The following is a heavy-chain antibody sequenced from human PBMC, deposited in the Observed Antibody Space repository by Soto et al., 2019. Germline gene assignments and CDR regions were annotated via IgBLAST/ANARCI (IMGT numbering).Heavy chain of an antibody. CDR3: ASGYYYDSSGYPDPFDY. CDR2: IIPIFGTA. D-gene: IGHD3-22*01. V-gene: IGHV1-69*13. Sequence: ASVKVSCKASGGTFSSYAISWVRQAPGQGLEWMGGIIPIFGTANYAQKFQGRVTITADESTSTAYMELSSLRSEDTAVYYCASGYYYDSSGYPDPFDYWGQGTLVTVSS. CDR1: GGTFSSYA. J-gene: IGHJ4*02.